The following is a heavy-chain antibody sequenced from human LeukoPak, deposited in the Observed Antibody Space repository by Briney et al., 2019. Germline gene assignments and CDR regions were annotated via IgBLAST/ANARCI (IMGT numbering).Heavy chain of an antibody. D-gene: IGHD3-22*01. J-gene: IGHJ4*02. CDR1: GYTFTSYD. CDR3: ARGSLGTHYYDSSGYGD. CDR2: MNPNSGNT. Sequence: GASVKVSCKASGYTFTSYDINWVRQATGQGLEWMGWMNPNSGNTGYAQKFQGRVTMTTDTSTSTAYMELRSLRSDDTAVYYCARGSLGTHYYDSSGYGDWGQGTLVTVSS. V-gene: IGHV1-8*01.